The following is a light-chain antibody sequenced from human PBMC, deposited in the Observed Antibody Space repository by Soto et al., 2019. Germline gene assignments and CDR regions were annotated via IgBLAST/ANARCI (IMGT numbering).Light chain of an antibody. Sequence: EIVLTQSPGILSLSPGERATLSCRASQSVKSSHLGWGQRKVGQPPRLLIYGTSTRATGIPDKFIGSGSGTEFTHTIARLEAEDFAVYYCQHYITSAFNFGPGTTVDMK. V-gene: IGKV3-20*01. J-gene: IGKJ3*01. CDR3: QHYITSAFN. CDR2: GTS. CDR1: QSVKSSH.